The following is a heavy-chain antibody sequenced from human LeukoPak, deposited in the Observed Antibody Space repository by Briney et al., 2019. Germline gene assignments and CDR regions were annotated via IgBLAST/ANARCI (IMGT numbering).Heavy chain of an antibody. D-gene: IGHD2-15*01. Sequence: SETLSLTCTVSGGSISSGGYYWSWIRQHPGKGLEWIGYIYYSGSTYYNPSLKSRVTISVDTSKNQFSLKLSSVTAADTAVYYCARVEAIGFDIWGQGTMVTVSS. J-gene: IGHJ3*02. CDR3: ARVEAIGFDI. V-gene: IGHV4-31*03. CDR2: IYYSGST. CDR1: GGSISSGGYY.